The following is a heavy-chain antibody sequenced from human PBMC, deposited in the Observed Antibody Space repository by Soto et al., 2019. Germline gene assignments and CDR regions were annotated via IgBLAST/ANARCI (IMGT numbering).Heavy chain of an antibody. V-gene: IGHV4-34*01. Sequence: QVQLQQWGAGLLKPSETLSLTCAVYGWPFSAYYWSWIRQPPGKGLEWIGQINPSGSSNYNPSIKSRVTMSVDTSKNQFSLKLRSVTAADTAVYYCARREITVRGAPLFRRRTSNDAFDMWGQGTMVTVSS. CDR3: ARREITVRGAPLFRRRTSNDAFDM. CDR1: GWPFSAYY. CDR2: INPSGSS. D-gene: IGHD3-10*01. J-gene: IGHJ3*02.